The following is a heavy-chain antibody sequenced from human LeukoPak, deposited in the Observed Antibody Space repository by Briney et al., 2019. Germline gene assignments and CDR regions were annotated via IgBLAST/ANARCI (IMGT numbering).Heavy chain of an antibody. D-gene: IGHD3-22*01. CDR1: GFTFSSYA. Sequence: HPGGSLRLXYAASGFTFSSYAMSWVRQAPGKGLEWVSAISGSGSSTYYADSVNDRFTISRDNSKNTLYLQMNSLRAEDTAVYYCAKLELTMILGYWGQGTLVTVSS. CDR2: ISGSGSST. CDR3: AKLELTMILGY. J-gene: IGHJ4*02. V-gene: IGHV3-23*01.